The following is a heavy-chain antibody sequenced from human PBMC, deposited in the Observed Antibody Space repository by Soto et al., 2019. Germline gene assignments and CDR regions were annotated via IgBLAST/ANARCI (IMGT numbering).Heavy chain of an antibody. Sequence: PSETLSLTCAVYGGSFSGYYWSWIRQPPGKGLEWIGEINHSGSTNYNPSLKSRVTISVDTSKNQFSLKLSSVTAADTAVYYCARRTLRGYSYGQYNWFDPWGQGTLVTVSS. J-gene: IGHJ5*02. CDR2: INHSGST. CDR1: GGSFSGYY. V-gene: IGHV4-34*01. CDR3: ARRTLRGYSYGQYNWFDP. D-gene: IGHD5-18*01.